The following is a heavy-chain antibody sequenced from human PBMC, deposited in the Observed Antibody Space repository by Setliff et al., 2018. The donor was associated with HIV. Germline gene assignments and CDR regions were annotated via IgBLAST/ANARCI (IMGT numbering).Heavy chain of an antibody. CDR1: GFTFSNYG. V-gene: IGHV3-23*03. D-gene: IGHD1-7*01. CDR2: ISGSVT. CDR3: AKDMNSPWHFDL. J-gene: IGHJ2*01. Sequence: GSLRLSCVASGFTFSNYGMSWVSQAPGKGLEWISVISGSVTYYADSVKGRFTISRDNSRHTVYLQLNSLRDEDTAIYYCAKDMNSPWHFDLWGRGTLVTVSS.